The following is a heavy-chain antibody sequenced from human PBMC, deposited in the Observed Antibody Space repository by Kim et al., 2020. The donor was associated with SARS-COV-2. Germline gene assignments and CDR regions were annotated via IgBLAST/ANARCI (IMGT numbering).Heavy chain of an antibody. CDR1: GFTFSRYE. CDR2: LSPDGSNK. D-gene: IGHD1-1*01. J-gene: IGHJ4*02. CDR3: TTLKTETASDY. Sequence: GGSLRLSCETFGFTFSRYEMHWVRQAPGKGLELAAYLSPDGSNKYYADSVKGRFTISRDNSRNMMYLQMNSLRAEDSAVYYCTTLKTETASDYWGQGALVTVSS. V-gene: IGHV3-30*04.